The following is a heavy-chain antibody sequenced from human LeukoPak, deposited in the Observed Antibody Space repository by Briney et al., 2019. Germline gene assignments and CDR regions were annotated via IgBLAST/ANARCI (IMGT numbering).Heavy chain of an antibody. CDR1: GYTLTERS. D-gene: IGHD2-15*01. CDR3: ATDQDCSGGSCYRDAFDI. V-gene: IGHV1-24*01. CDR2: FDPEDGET. Sequence: GASVKVSFKFSGYTLTERSMHWVRQAPGKGLEWMGGFDPEDGETISAQKFQGRLTMTDDTSTDTTYMELSSMRSEDPALYYSATDQDCSGGSCYRDAFDIWGQGTMVTVSS. J-gene: IGHJ3*02.